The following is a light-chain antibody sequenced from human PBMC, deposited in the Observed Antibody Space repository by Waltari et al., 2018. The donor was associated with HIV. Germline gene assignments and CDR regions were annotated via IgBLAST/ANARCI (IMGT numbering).Light chain of an antibody. V-gene: IGKV4-1*01. CDR3: HQYYSTPDT. CDR2: WAS. Sequence: DIVMTQSPDSLAVSLGERATINCKSSQSVLYSSNNKNYLAWYQQKPGQPPKLLIYWASTRESGVPDRFSGSGSGTDFTLTISSLQAEDVAVYYCHQYYSTPDTFGQGTKLGIK. J-gene: IGKJ2*01. CDR1: QSVLYSSNNKNY.